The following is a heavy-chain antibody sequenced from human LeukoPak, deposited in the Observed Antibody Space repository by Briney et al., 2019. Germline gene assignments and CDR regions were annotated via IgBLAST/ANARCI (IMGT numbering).Heavy chain of an antibody. CDR1: GTYW. V-gene: IGHV3-74*01. CDR3: VTFYETY. Sequence: GGSLRLSCAASGTYWMHWVRQAPGKGLVWVSHINSDGSWTGYADSVKGRFTISKDNAKNTVSLQMDNLRAEDTAVYYCVTFYETYWGRGTLVTVSS. D-gene: IGHD2/OR15-2a*01. J-gene: IGHJ4*02. CDR2: INSDGSWT.